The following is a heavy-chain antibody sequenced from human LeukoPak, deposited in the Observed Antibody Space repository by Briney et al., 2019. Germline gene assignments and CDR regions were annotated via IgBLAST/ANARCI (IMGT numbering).Heavy chain of an antibody. D-gene: IGHD2-15*01. Sequence: PGRSLRLSCAAPGFTFSSYAMHWVRQAPGKGLEWVAVISYDGSNKYYADSVKGRFTISRDNSKNTLYLQMNSLRAEDTAVYYCARGVDCSGGSCYYYYGMDVWGQGTTVTVSS. J-gene: IGHJ6*02. CDR3: ARGVDCSGGSCYYYYGMDV. CDR2: ISYDGSNK. CDR1: GFTFSSYA. V-gene: IGHV3-30-3*01.